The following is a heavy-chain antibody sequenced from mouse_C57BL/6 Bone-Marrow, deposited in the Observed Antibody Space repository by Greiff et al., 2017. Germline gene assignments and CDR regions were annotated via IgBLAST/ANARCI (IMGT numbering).Heavy chain of an antibody. V-gene: IGHV1-82*01. CDR1: GYAFSSSW. J-gene: IGHJ2*01. Sequence: QVQLQQSGPELVKPGASVKISCKASGYAFSSSWLHWVKQRPGKGLEWIGRIYPGDGDTNYNGKFKGKATLTADKSSSTAYMQLSSLTSEDSAVYFYARLGYYFDYWGQGTTLTVSS. CDR3: ARLGYYFDY. CDR2: IYPGDGDT. D-gene: IGHD2-2*01.